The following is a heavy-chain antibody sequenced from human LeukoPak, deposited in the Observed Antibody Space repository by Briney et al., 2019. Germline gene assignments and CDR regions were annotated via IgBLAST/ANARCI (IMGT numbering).Heavy chain of an antibody. CDR1: GFTFSSYW. J-gene: IGHJ4*02. D-gene: IGHD2-2*01. Sequence: PGGSLRLSCAASGFTFSSYWMSWVRQAPGKGLEWVANIKQDGSEKYYVDSVKGRFTISRDNAKNSLYLQMNSLRAEDTAVYYRARFYCSSTSCFNDYWGQGTLVTVSS. CDR2: IKQDGSEK. V-gene: IGHV3-7*01. CDR3: ARFYCSSTSCFNDY.